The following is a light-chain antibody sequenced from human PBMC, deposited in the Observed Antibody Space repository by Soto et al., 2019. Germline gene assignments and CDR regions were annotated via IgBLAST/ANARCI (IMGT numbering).Light chain of an antibody. CDR2: DVN. V-gene: IGLV2-11*01. J-gene: IGLJ2*01. CDR1: SSDVGSQNF. CDR3: CSYARSYSVL. Sequence: QSALTQPRSVSGSPGQSVTISCTGTSSDVGSQNFVSWYQQHPGKAPKLMIYDVNKRPSGVPDRFSGSKSGNTASLTISGLQAGDEADYYCCSYARSYSVLFGGGTKLTVL.